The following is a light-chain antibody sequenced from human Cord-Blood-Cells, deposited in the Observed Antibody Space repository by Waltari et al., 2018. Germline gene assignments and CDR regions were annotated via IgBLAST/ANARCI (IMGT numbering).Light chain of an antibody. Sequence: DIQMTQSPSSLSASVGDRVTITCRASQSISSYLNWYQQKPVKAPKLLIYAAYSLQSGVPSRCSGSGSGTDFTLTISSLHPEDVATYYCQQSYSTPLPTFGQGTKVEIK. CDR3: QQSYSTPLPT. CDR1: QSISSY. J-gene: IGKJ1*01. V-gene: IGKV1-39*01. CDR2: AAY.